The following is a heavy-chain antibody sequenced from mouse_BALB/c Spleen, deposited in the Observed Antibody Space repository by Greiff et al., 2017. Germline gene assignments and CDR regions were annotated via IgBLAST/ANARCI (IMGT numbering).Heavy chain of an antibody. CDR3: ARHSSFDY. CDR2: ISNGGGST. Sequence: EVQRVESGGGLVQPGGSLKLSCAASGFTFSSYTMSWVRQTPEKRLEWVAYISNGGGSTYYPDTVKGRFTISRDNAKNTLYLQMSSLKSEDTAMYYCARHSSFDYWGQGTTLTVSA. CDR1: GFTFSSYT. J-gene: IGHJ2*01. V-gene: IGHV5-12-2*01.